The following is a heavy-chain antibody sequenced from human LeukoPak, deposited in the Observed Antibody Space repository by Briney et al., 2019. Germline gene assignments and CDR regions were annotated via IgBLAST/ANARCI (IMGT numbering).Heavy chain of an antibody. CDR1: GYSFTSYW. CDR2: IYPGDSDT. D-gene: IGHD3-10*01. Sequence: GESPKISCKGSGYSFTSYWIGWVRQMPGKGLEWMGIIYPGDSDTRYSPSFQGQVTISADKSISTAYLQWSSLKASDTAMYYCARQYHGSGSYSAFDIWGQGTMVTVSS. V-gene: IGHV5-51*01. J-gene: IGHJ3*02. CDR3: ARQYHGSGSYSAFDI.